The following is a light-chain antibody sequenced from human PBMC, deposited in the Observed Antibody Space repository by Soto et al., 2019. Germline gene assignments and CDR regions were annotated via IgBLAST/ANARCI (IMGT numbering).Light chain of an antibody. CDR2: DVS. Sequence: QSVLSQPASVSGSPGQSITISCTGTSSDVGGYNYVSWYQQHPGEAPKLMIYDVSNRPSGVSNRFSGSKSGNTASLTISGLQPEDEADYYCSSYTSSRIPPGVFGTGTKLTVL. V-gene: IGLV2-14*01. J-gene: IGLJ1*01. CDR3: SSYTSSRIPPGV. CDR1: SSDVGGYNY.